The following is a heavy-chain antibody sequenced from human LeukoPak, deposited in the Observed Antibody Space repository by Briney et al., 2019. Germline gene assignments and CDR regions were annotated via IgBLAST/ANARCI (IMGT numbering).Heavy chain of an antibody. CDR1: GFTFSSYA. J-gene: IGHJ4*02. Sequence: GGSLRLSCAASGFTFSSYAMHWVRQAPGKGLEWVAVISYDGSNKYYADSVKGRFTISRDNSKNTLYPQMNSLRAEDTAVYYCARASGSYWAGIGYWGQGTLVTVSS. CDR2: ISYDGSNK. CDR3: ARASGSYWAGIGY. D-gene: IGHD1-26*01. V-gene: IGHV3-30-3*01.